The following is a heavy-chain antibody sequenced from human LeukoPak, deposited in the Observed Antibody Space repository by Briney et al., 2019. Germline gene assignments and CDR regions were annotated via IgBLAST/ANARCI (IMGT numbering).Heavy chain of an antibody. CDR1: GFTFSSCA. V-gene: IGHV3-48*01. Sequence: GGSLRLSCAASGFTFSSCAMHWVRQAPGKGLEWVSYISSSSTTIYYADSVKGRFTISRDNAKNSLYLQMNSLRAEDTAVYYCAKVPPDAFDIWGQGTMVTVSS. CDR2: ISSSSTTI. CDR3: AKVPPDAFDI. J-gene: IGHJ3*02.